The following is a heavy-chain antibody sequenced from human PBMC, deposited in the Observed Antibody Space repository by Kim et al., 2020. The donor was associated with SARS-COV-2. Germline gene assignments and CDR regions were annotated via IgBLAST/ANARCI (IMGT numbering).Heavy chain of an antibody. CDR2: IWYDGSNK. CDR3: ASLIDWCSSTSCRSTEPNSYSYVWDV. Sequence: GGSLRLSCAASGFTFSSYGMHWVRQAPGKGLEWVAVIWYDGSNKYYADSVKGRFTISRDNSKNTLYLQMNSLRAEDTAVYYCASLIDWCSSTSCRSTEPNSYSYVWDVRGQGTRVTASS. CDR1: GFTFSSYG. J-gene: IGHJ6*02. V-gene: IGHV3-33*01. D-gene: IGHD2-2*01.